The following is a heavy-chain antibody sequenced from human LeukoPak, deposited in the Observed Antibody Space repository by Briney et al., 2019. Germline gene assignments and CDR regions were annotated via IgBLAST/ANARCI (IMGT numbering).Heavy chain of an antibody. CDR3: AKDYVSGDGYWDFDY. J-gene: IGHJ4*02. V-gene: IGHV3-30-3*01. CDR1: EFAFDTYG. CDR2: ISYEGSGK. D-gene: IGHD5-24*01. Sequence: PGGSLRLSCVASEFAFDTYGMHWVRQAPDKGLQWVAFISYEGSGKYYADSVKGRFTISRDNSKNTMSLEMNSLRVEDTAVYYCAKDYVSGDGYWDFDYWGQGTLVTVSS.